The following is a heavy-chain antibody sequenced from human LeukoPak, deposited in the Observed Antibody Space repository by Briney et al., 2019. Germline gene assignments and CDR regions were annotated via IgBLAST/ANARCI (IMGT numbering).Heavy chain of an antibody. CDR2: ISSSSFTI. D-gene: IGHD6-13*01. CDR1: GFTFSSYT. Sequence: GGSLRLSCAASGFTFSSYTMNWVRQAPGKGLEWISYISSSSFTIYYADSVKGRFTISRDNAKNSLYLQMNSLRAEDTAVYYCARLYTSSWPYYFDYWGQGSLVTVSS. V-gene: IGHV3-48*01. CDR3: ARLYTSSWPYYFDY. J-gene: IGHJ4*02.